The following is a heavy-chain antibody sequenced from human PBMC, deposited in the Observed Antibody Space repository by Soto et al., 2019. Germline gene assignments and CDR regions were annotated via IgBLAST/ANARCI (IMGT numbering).Heavy chain of an antibody. Sequence: QITLKESGPTLVKPTQTLTLTCTVSGFSLSTSGVGVGWIRQPPGKALEWLALIYWNDDKRYSPSLKSRLTINKDTSKNQVVLTMTNIDPVDTATYYCAHSCGGSCYSEVNNYYYYYGMDVWGQGTTVTVSS. J-gene: IGHJ6*02. CDR2: IYWNDDK. V-gene: IGHV2-5*01. D-gene: IGHD2-15*01. CDR3: AHSCGGSCYSEVNNYYYYYGMDV. CDR1: GFSLSTSGVG.